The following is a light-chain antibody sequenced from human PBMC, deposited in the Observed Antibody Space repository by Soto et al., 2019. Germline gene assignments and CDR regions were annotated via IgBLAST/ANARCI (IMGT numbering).Light chain of an antibody. CDR1: QSVSNT. CDR2: GES. J-gene: IGKJ1*01. CDR3: QQYNSWPQT. V-gene: IGKV3-15*01. Sequence: EIGMTQSPATLSVSPGERATLSCRASQSVSNTLAWYQQKPGQAPRLLIYGESPRATGITARFSGSGSGSEFTLTVSSLPSEDFEVYYCQQYNSWPQTLGQGNNVEIK.